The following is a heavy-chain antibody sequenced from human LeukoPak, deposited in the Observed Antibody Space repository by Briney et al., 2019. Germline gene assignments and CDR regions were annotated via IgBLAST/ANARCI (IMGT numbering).Heavy chain of an antibody. CDR2: ISGSGGST. J-gene: IGHJ5*02. D-gene: IGHD3-10*01. V-gene: IGHV3-23*01. CDR1: RFTFSSYA. Sequence: PGGSLRLSCAVSRFTFSSYAMSWVRQTPGKGLEWVSAISGSGGSTYYADSVKGRFTISRDNSKNTLYLQMNSLRAEDTAVYYCAKPLYYYGSGSKDRWGQGTLVTVSS. CDR3: AKPLYYYGSGSKDR.